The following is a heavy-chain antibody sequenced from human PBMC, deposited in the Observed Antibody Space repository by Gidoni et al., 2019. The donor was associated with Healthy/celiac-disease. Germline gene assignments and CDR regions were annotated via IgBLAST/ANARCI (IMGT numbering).Heavy chain of an antibody. CDR2: IYYSGST. CDR3: ARVAHDPYYYYYYYMDV. V-gene: IGHV4-31*03. J-gene: IGHJ6*03. CDR1: GGSISSGGYY. Sequence: QVQLQESGPGLVTPSQTLSLTCTVSGGSISSGGYYWSWIRQHPGKGLEWIGYIYYSGSTYYNPSLKSRVTISVDTSKNQFSLKLSSVTAADTAVYYCARVAHDPYYYYYYYMDVWGKGTTVTVSS.